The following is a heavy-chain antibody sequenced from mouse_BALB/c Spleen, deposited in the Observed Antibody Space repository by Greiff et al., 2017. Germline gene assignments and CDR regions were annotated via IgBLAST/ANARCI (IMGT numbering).Heavy chain of an antibody. Sequence: EVKLQESGGGLVQPGGSLKLSCAASGFTFSSYTMSWVRQTPEKRLEWVAYISNGGGSTYYPDTVKGRFTISRDNAKNTLYLQMSSLKSEDTAMYYCARQNDGYYGAMDYWGQGTSVTVSS. D-gene: IGHD2-3*01. CDR3: ARQNDGYYGAMDY. CDR1: GFTFSSYT. V-gene: IGHV5-12-2*01. J-gene: IGHJ4*01. CDR2: ISNGGGST.